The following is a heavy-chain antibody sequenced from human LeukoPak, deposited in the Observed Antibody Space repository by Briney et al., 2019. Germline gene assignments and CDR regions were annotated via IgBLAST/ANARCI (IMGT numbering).Heavy chain of an antibody. V-gene: IGHV1-46*01. CDR3: ARAPGEGGYDSEYMDV. CDR2: INPSGGRT. Sequence: GASVKVSCKASGYTFTSYGISWVRQAPGQGLEWMGVINPSGGRTSYAQKFQGRVTMTRDMSTSTVYMELSSLRSEDTAVYYCARAPGEGGYDSEYMDVWGKGTTVTVSS. D-gene: IGHD5-12*01. J-gene: IGHJ6*03. CDR1: GYTFTSYG.